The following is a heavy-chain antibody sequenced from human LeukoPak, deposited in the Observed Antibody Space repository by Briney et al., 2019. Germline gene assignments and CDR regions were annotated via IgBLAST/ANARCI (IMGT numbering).Heavy chain of an antibody. V-gene: IGHV3-23*01. J-gene: IGHJ5*02. D-gene: IGHD3-22*01. CDR3: AKGSVILGPYH. Sequence: GGSLRLSCAASGFTVSSNYMSWVRQAPGKGLEWVSAISGSGGSTYYADSVKGRFTISRDNSKNTLYLQMNSLRAEDTAVYYCAKGSVILGPYHWGQGTLVTVSS. CDR2: ISGSGGST. CDR1: GFTVSSNY.